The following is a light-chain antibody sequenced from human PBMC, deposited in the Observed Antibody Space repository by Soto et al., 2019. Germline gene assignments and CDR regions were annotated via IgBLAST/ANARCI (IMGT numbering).Light chain of an antibody. CDR3: QQYYSYPPT. V-gene: IGKV1-5*01. CDR2: EAS. J-gene: IGKJ1*01. Sequence: DIQMTQSPSTLSASVGDRVTITCQAIHGISNWLDWFQQKPGKAPKLLIYEASTLQSGVPSRLSGSGSGTEFTLTISSLQPDDFATYYCQQYYSYPPTFGPGTKVDIK. CDR1: HGISNW.